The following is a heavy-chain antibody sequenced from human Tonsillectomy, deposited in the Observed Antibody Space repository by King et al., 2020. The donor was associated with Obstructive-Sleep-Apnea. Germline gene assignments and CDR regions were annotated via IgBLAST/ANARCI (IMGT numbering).Heavy chain of an antibody. Sequence: VQLVESGGGVVQPGRSLRLSCAASGFTFSSYAMHWVRQAPGKGLEWVAVVSYDGNTKYYADSVKGRFTISRDNSKDTLYVKMNSLRAEDTAMYYCARECIVGATGVVWFDPWGQGTLVTVSA. D-gene: IGHD1-26*01. CDR2: VSYDGNTK. CDR1: GFTFSSYA. J-gene: IGHJ5*02. CDR3: ARECIVGATGVVWFDP. V-gene: IGHV3-30-3*01.